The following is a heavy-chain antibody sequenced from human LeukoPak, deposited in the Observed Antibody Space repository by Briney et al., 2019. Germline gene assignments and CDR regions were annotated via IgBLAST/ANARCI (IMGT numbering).Heavy chain of an antibody. CDR1: GFTFSDYY. V-gene: IGHV3-11*01. D-gene: IGHD2-8*01. CDR3: ARGGGDCTNGVCYNYRYFDL. CDR2: ISSSGSTI. J-gene: IGHJ2*01. Sequence: AGGSLRLSCAASGFTFSDYYMSWIRQAPGKGLEWVSYISSSGSTIYYADSVKGRFTISRDNAKNSLYLQMNSLRAEDTAVYYCARGGGDCTNGVCYNYRYFDLWGRGTLVTVSS.